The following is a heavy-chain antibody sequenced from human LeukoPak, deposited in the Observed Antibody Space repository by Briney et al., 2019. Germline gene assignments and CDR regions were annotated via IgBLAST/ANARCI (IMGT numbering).Heavy chain of an antibody. CDR2: INSDGSST. CDR1: GFTFSSYW. J-gene: IGHJ4*02. D-gene: IGHD3-10*01. V-gene: IGHV3-74*01. CDR3: ARFPMVRGVLFDY. Sequence: PGGSLRLSCAASGFTFSSYWMHWVRQAPGKGLVWVSRINSDGSSTSYADSVKGRFTISRDNAKNTLYLQMNSLRAEDTAVYYCARFPMVRGVLFDYWGQGTLVTVSS.